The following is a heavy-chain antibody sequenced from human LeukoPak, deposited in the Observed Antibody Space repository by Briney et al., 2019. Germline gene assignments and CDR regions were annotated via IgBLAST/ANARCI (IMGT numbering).Heavy chain of an antibody. D-gene: IGHD6-13*01. CDR2: ISSSGSTI. J-gene: IGHJ4*02. CDR1: GFTFSDYY. CDR3: ARDYFGSIAAAGSFDY. V-gene: IGHV3-11*01. Sequence: GGSLRLACAVSGFTFSDYYMSWIRQAPGKGLEWVSYISSSGSTIYYADSMKGRFTISRDNAKNSLYLQMNSLRAEDTAVYYCARDYFGSIAAAGSFDYWGQGTLVTVSS.